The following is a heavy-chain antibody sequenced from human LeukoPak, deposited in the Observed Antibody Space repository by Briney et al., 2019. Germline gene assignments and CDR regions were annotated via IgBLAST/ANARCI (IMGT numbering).Heavy chain of an antibody. CDR3: ARDGWMDV. D-gene: IGHD2-15*01. CDR2: IIPILGTT. J-gene: IGHJ6*02. V-gene: IGHV1-69*04. Sequence: GASVKVSCKASGGTFTNYGVSWVRQAPGQGLEWMGRIIPILGTTNYAQTFQGRVTITADKSTSTGYMELSSLRSEDTAVYYCARDGWMDVWGQGTIVIVSS. CDR1: GGTFTNYG.